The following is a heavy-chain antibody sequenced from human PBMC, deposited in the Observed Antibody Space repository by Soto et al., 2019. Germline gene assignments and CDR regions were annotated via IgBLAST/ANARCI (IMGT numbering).Heavy chain of an antibody. J-gene: IGHJ5*02. CDR3: AGSGGSSSWWGWFDP. V-gene: IGHV4-59*01. Sequence: SETLCLTCTVSGFSISSYYWSWIRQPPGKGLEWIGYIYYSGSTNYNPSLKSRVTISVDTSKNQFSLKLSSVTAADTAVYYCAGSGGSSSWWGWFDPWGQGTLVTVSS. CDR1: GFSISSYY. D-gene: IGHD6-13*01. CDR2: IYYSGST.